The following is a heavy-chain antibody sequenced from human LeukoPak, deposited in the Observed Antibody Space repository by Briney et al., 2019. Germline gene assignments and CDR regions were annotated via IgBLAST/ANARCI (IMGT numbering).Heavy chain of an antibody. D-gene: IGHD1-26*01. CDR2: ISYDGSNK. Sequence: GGSLRLSCAASGFTFSSYAMHWVRQAPGKGLEWVAVISYDGSNKYYADSVKGRFTISRDNSKNTLYLQMNSLRAEDTAVYYCARVRRGPSDSGSYYVYDAFDIWGQGTMVTVSS. CDR3: ARVRRGPSDSGSYYVYDAFDI. J-gene: IGHJ3*02. CDR1: GFTFSSYA. V-gene: IGHV3-30-3*01.